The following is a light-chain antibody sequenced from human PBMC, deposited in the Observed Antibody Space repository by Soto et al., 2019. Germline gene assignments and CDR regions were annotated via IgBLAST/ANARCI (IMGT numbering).Light chain of an antibody. V-gene: IGLV1-47*01. J-gene: IGLJ2*01. CDR1: SSNLGGSY. CDR3: VALDDSLSGPV. CDR2: ANI. Sequence: QSVLTQPPSASGTPGQTVTISCSGSSSNLGGSYVSWYQQLPGTAPKLLIYANIPRPSGVPDRFSGSQSGTSASLAISGLRSDDEADYSFVALDDSLSGPVFGGGTKLTVL.